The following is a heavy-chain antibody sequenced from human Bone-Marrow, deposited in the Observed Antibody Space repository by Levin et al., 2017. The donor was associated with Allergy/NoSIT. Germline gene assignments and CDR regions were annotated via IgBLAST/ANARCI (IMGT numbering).Heavy chain of an antibody. J-gene: IGHJ5*02. CDR2: MYYTGST. Sequence: PSQTLSLTCTVSGGSVSGGSYSWSWIRQPPGKGLEWIGYMYYTGSTKYNPSLKSRVTISVDTSRNHFSLKLTSVTAADTAVYYCARDHCDRGDCYSSGGWFDPWGQGILVTVSS. CDR3: ARDHCDRGDCYSSGGWFDP. CDR1: GGSVSGGSYS. D-gene: IGHD2-21*02. V-gene: IGHV4-61*03.